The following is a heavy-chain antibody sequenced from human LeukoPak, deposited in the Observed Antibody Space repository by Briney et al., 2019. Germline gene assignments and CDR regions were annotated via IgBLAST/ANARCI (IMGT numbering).Heavy chain of an antibody. D-gene: IGHD3-16*02. CDR3: ARRYDYVWGSYRYTPNDY. V-gene: IGHV4-34*01. J-gene: IGHJ4*02. CDR1: VGSFSGYY. Sequence: SETLSLTCAVYVGSFSGYYWSWIRQPPGKGLGWIGEINHSGSTNYNPSLKSRVTISVDTSKNQFSLKLSSVTAADTAVYYCARRYDYVWGSYRYTPNDYWGQGTLVTVSS. CDR2: INHSGST.